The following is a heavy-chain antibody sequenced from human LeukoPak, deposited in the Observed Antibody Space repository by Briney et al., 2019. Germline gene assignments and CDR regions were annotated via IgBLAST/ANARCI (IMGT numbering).Heavy chain of an antibody. CDR1: GFTFSSYA. CDR2: ISGSGGST. Sequence: GGSLRLSCAASGFTFSSYAMSWVRQAPGKGLEWVSAISGSGGSTYYADSVKGRFTISRDNSKNTLYLQMNSLRAEDTAVYYCAKYWLYGSGSYQDYWGQGTLVTVSS. CDR3: AKYWLYGSGSYQDY. V-gene: IGHV3-23*01. D-gene: IGHD3-10*01. J-gene: IGHJ4*02.